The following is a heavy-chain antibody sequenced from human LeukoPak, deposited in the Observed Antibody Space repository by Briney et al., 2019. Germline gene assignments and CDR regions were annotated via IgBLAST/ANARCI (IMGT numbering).Heavy chain of an antibody. Sequence: PGGSLRLSCVVSGFTFSDYYMDWVRQTPGKGLDWIGRTKAKVDNCVTEYAASVKGRFTSSRDESKSSLYLQMNSLKTEDTAVYYCARDNIGSYDYWGQGTRVTVSS. CDR1: GFTFSDYY. CDR2: TKAKVDNCVT. J-gene: IGHJ4*02. D-gene: IGHD3-10*01. V-gene: IGHV3-72*01. CDR3: ARDNIGSYDY.